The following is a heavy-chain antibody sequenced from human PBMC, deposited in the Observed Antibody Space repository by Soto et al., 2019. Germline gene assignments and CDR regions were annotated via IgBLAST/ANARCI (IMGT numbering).Heavy chain of an antibody. Sequence: QVPLVQSGAEVKKPGASVKVSCKASGYTFTSYDINWVRQATGQGLEWMGWMNPNSGNTGYAQKFQGRVTMTRNTSISTAYMELSSLRSEDTAVYYCALMAPDTAMARPIYNWFDPWGQGTLVTVSS. CDR2: MNPNSGNT. V-gene: IGHV1-8*01. CDR3: ALMAPDTAMARPIYNWFDP. CDR1: GYTFTSYD. J-gene: IGHJ5*02. D-gene: IGHD5-18*01.